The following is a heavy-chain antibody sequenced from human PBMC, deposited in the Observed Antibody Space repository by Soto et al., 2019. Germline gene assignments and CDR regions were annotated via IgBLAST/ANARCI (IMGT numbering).Heavy chain of an antibody. CDR3: ASVEGSLFNYYYYGMDV. J-gene: IGHJ6*02. V-gene: IGHV3-48*02. CDR1: GFNFRDYS. CDR2: IDSSSGSI. Sequence: PGGSLRLSCAASGFNFRDYSMNWVRQAPGKGLEWVSYIDSSSGSIYYADSVKGRFTISRDNAKNSLYLQMNALRDEDTAVYYCASVEGSLFNYYYYGMDVCGQGTTVTVSS.